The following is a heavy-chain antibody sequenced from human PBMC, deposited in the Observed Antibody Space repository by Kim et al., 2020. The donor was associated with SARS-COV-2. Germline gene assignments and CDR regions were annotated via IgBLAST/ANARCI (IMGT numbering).Heavy chain of an antibody. V-gene: IGHV7-4-1*02. D-gene: IGHD3-9*01. CDR2: INTNTGNP. Sequence: ASVKVSCKASGYTFTSYAMNWVRQAPGQGLEWMGWINTNTGNPTYAQGFTGRFVFSLDTSVSTAYLQISSLKAEDTAVYYCARALRYFDWLPSPYYYYYGMDVWGQGTTVTVSS. CDR3: ARALRYFDWLPSPYYYYYGMDV. CDR1: GYTFTSYA. J-gene: IGHJ6*02.